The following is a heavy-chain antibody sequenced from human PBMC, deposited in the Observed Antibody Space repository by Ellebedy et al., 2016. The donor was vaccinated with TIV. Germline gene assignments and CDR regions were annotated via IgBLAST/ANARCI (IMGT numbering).Heavy chain of an antibody. CDR3: TTLSSGWSDFDY. Sequence: GESLKISXAASGFTFDDYTMHWVRQAPGKGLEWVGRIKSKTDGGTTDYAAPVKGRFTISRDDSKNTLYLQMNSLKTEDTAVYYCTTLSSGWSDFDYWGQGTLVTVSS. CDR1: GFTFDDYT. J-gene: IGHJ4*02. CDR2: IKSKTDGGTT. V-gene: IGHV3-15*01. D-gene: IGHD6-19*01.